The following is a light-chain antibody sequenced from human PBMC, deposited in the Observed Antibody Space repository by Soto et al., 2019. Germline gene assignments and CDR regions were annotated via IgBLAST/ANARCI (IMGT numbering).Light chain of an antibody. V-gene: IGLV2-23*01. J-gene: IGLJ1*01. Sequence: QSVLTQPASVSGSPGQSITISCTGTSSDVGSYNLVSWYQQHPGKVPKLINYQGGQRPSGVSSRFSGSKSGNTASLTISGLQAEDEAEYFCSSYAGSSTLFVFGTGTKVTVL. CDR3: SSYAGSSTLFV. CDR1: SSDVGSYNL. CDR2: QGG.